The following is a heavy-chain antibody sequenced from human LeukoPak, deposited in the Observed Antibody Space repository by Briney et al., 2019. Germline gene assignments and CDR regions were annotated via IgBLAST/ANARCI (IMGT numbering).Heavy chain of an antibody. D-gene: IGHD6-19*01. J-gene: IGHJ5*02. V-gene: IGHV4-39*01. CDR3: ARPRSRLAWFDP. CDR2: INYSGSA. Sequence: SETLSLTCTVSGGSVSSSSYHWGWIRQPPGKGLEWIGSINYSGSAYYNPSLKSRVTISVDTSKNQFSLKLNSVTAADTAVYYCARPRSRLAWFDPWGQGTLVTVSS. CDR1: GGSVSSSSYH.